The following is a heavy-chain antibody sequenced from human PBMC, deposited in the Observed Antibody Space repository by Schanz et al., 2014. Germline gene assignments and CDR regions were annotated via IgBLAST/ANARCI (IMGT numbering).Heavy chain of an antibody. CDR2: LSEGGGGT. D-gene: IGHD3-9*01. J-gene: IGHJ5*02. CDR3: AKAADWPVTRFDP. Sequence: VQLVDSGGGLVKPGGSLRLSCTASEFTFSTDAMSWVRQAPGKGLEWVSALSEGGGGTHYADSVRGRFTISSDSSKNTLYLQMSSLRADDTAVYDCAKAADWPVTRFDPWGQGTLVTVSS. CDR1: EFTFSTDA. V-gene: IGHV3-23*04.